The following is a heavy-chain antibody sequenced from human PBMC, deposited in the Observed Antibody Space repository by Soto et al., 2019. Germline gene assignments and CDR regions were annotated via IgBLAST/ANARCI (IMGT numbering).Heavy chain of an antibody. CDR2: ISGSGGST. V-gene: IGHV3-23*01. CDR1: GFTFSSYA. D-gene: IGHD2-15*01. Sequence: LRLPCAASGFTFSSYAMSWVRQAPGKGLEWVSAISGSGGSTYYADSVKGRFTISRDNSKNTLYLQMNSLRAEDTAVYYCAKVAWSGGWWQPWLPSFWGQGTLVTVSS. J-gene: IGHJ4*02. CDR3: AKVAWSGGWWQPWLPSF.